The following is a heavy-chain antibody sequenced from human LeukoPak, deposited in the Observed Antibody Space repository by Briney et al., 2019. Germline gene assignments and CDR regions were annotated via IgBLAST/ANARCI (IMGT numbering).Heavy chain of an antibody. D-gene: IGHD6-6*01. V-gene: IGHV3-53*01. CDR1: GFSVSGNY. Sequence: GGSLRLSCAASGFSVSGNYINWVRQPPGKGLEWVSVIYADGSTSYADTVKGRFTISRDTSRDNILYLQMNSLRAEDTAVYYCARDLGSSNSWGQGTLVTVSS. J-gene: IGHJ4*02. CDR3: ARDLGSSNS. CDR2: IYADGST.